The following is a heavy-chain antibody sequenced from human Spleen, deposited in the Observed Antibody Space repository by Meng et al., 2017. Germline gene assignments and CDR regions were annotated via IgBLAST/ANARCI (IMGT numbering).Heavy chain of an antibody. CDR1: GYRFTGYW. J-gene: IGHJ4*02. V-gene: IGHV5-51*01. D-gene: IGHD3-16*01. CDR3: ATVRGGTLASFDY. CDR2: ISPGDSDT. Sequence: GGSLRLSCKGSGYRFTGYWIGWVRQVPGKGLEWMGIISPGDSDTRYSPSFQGQVTISADKSISTAYLQWSSLKASDTAMYYCATVRGGTLASFDYWGQGTLVTVSS.